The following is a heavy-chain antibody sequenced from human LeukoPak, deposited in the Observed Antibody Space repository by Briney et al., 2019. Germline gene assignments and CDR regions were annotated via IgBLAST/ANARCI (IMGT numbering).Heavy chain of an antibody. CDR1: GFTFDDYA. CDR3: AKEHYYYVSRGHFGL. CDR2: ISWNSDNI. J-gene: IGHJ4*02. D-gene: IGHD3-22*01. Sequence: GRSLRLSCAASGFTFDDYAMHWVRQAPGKGLEWVSAISWNSDNIDYADSVKGRFTISRDNAKNSLYLQMISLRPEDTAVYFCAKEHYYYVSRGHFGLWGQGTLVTVSS. V-gene: IGHV3-9*01.